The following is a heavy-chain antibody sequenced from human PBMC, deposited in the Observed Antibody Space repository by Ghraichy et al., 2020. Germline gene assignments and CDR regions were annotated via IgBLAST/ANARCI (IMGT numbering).Heavy chain of an antibody. D-gene: IGHD6-19*01. CDR1: GFTFSSNA. V-gene: IGHV3-23*01. Sequence: GGSLRLSCAASGFTFSSNAMNWVRQAPGKGLEWVSVISGPATTTYYADSVKGRFTISRDNSKNTLHLQMNNLRAEDTAIYYCAKADSNGLGAFDHWGKGTLVTVS. CDR2: ISGPATTT. CDR3: AKADSNGLGAFDH. J-gene: IGHJ4*02.